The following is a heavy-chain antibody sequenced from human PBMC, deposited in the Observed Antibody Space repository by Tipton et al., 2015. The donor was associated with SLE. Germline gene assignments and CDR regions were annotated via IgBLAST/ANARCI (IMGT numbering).Heavy chain of an antibody. CDR1: GGSFSGYY. CDR2: NYYSGST. CDR3: ARALQNYFDY. J-gene: IGHJ4*02. V-gene: IGHV4-34*09. Sequence: TLSLTCAVYGGSFSGYYWSWIRQPPGKGLEWIGYNYYSGSTYYNPSLKSRVTISIDTSKNQFSLKLSSVTAADTAVYYCARALQNYFDYWGQGTLVTVSS.